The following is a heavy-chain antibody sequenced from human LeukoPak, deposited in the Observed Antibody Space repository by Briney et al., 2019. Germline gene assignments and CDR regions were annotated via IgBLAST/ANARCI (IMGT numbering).Heavy chain of an antibody. Sequence: GGSLRLSCAASGFTFRSYAMSWVRQAPGKGLEWVSAISGSGGTTDYADSVKGRFTISRDNSKNTLYLQMNSLRPEDTAVYYCARARFGYNRGPFDYWGQGILVTVSS. CDR3: ARARFGYNRGPFDY. CDR2: ISGSGGTT. CDR1: GFTFRSYA. J-gene: IGHJ4*02. D-gene: IGHD5-24*01. V-gene: IGHV3-23*01.